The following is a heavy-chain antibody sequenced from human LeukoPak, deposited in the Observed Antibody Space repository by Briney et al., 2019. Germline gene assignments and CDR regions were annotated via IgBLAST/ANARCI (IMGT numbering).Heavy chain of an antibody. D-gene: IGHD3-22*01. CDR3: ARAPYYSHVEFYFDY. Sequence: GGSLRLSCAASGFTLSTYGMHWVRQAPGQGLEWVANMKQDGSEKYYVDSVKGRFTISRDNAKNSLYLQMNSLRAEDTAVYYCARAPYYSHVEFYFDYWGQGTLVTVSS. CDR1: GFTLSTYG. J-gene: IGHJ4*02. CDR2: MKQDGSEK. V-gene: IGHV3-7*03.